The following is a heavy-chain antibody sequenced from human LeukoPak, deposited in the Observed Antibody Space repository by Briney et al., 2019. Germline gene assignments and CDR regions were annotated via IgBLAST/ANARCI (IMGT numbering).Heavy chain of an antibody. CDR3: AKDFSSGYLGDGFDI. Sequence: PGGSLRLSCAASGFTFSDYAMSWVRQATGKGLEWVSGIGNSGHSTYYADSVKGRFTISRDNSRNTLYLQMNSLRVEDTALFYCAKDFSSGYLGDGFDIWGKGTMVTVSA. J-gene: IGHJ3*02. D-gene: IGHD3-22*01. CDR1: GFTFSDYA. V-gene: IGHV3-23*01. CDR2: IGNSGHST.